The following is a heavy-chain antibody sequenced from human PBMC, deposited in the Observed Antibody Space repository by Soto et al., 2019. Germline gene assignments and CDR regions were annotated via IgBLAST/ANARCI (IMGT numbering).Heavy chain of an antibody. CDR3: AKYRVYDGIYSPDY. J-gene: IGHJ4*02. V-gene: IGHV3-23*05. CDR2: IDLTGSPT. Sequence: EVQLLESGGDLVQPGGSLRLSCAASGFSFSDFSMNWFRQAPGKGLEWVSFIDLTGSPTFYSDSVKGGFTVSKDISKKAVYLQMNRLRVEDTASYYGAKYRVYDGIYSPDYWGRGVLVTVSS. D-gene: IGHD3-22*01. CDR1: GFSFSDFS.